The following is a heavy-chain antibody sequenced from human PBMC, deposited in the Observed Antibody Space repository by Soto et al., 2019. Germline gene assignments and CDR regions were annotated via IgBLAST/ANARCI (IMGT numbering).Heavy chain of an antibody. V-gene: IGHV3-33*01. CDR1: GFTFSSYG. J-gene: IGHJ6*03. CDR3: ARAQPGNYYMDV. CDR2: IWYDGSNK. Sequence: QVQLVESGGGVVQPGRSLRLSCAASGFTFSSYGMHWVRQAPGKGLVGVALIWYDGSNKYYADSVKGRFTISRDNSKNTLCLQMNSLRAEDTAVYYCARAQPGNYYMDVWGKGTSVTVSS. D-gene: IGHD6-13*01.